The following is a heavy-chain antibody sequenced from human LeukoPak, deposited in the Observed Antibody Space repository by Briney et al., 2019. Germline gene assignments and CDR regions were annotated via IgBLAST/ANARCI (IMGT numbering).Heavy chain of an antibody. CDR3: ASARYCSSTSCSSFDY. Sequence: ASVKVSCKASGGTFSSYAISGVRQAPGQGLDWMGGIIPIFGTANYAQKFQGRVTITADKSTSTAYMELSSLRSEDTAVYYCASARYCSSTSCSSFDYWGQGTLVTVSS. J-gene: IGHJ4*02. CDR1: GGTFSSYA. D-gene: IGHD2-2*01. V-gene: IGHV1-69*06. CDR2: IIPIFGTA.